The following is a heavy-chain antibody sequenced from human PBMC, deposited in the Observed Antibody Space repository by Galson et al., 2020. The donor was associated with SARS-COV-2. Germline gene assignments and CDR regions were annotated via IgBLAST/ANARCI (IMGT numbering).Heavy chain of an antibody. CDR3: AKDGSYPIAARNLYYYYYGMDV. V-gene: IGHV3-30*18. J-gene: IGHJ6*02. D-gene: IGHD6-6*01. Sequence: GESLKISCAASGFTFSSYGMHWVRQAPGKGLEWVAVISYDGSNKYYADSVKGRFTISRDNSKNTLYLQMNSLRAEDTAVYYCAKDGSYPIAARNLYYYYYGMDVWGQGTTVTVSS. CDR1: GFTFSSYG. CDR2: ISYDGSNK.